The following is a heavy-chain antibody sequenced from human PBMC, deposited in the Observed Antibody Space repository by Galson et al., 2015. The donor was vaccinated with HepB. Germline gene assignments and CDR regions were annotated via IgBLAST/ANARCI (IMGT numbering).Heavy chain of an antibody. J-gene: IGHJ6*02. CDR2: VWYDGSNN. CDR3: AIGSVGAVAGTMYDYYYGMDV. V-gene: IGHV3-33*01. CDR1: GGTVGSYG. D-gene: IGHD6-19*01. Sequence: SLRLACAASGGTVGSYGRHWVRQAPGKGLGWVAVVWYDGSNNYYADSVKGRFTISRDNSKKTLSLQMYSLRAEDTAVYSCAIGSVGAVAGTMYDYYYGMDVWGPGTTVTVSS.